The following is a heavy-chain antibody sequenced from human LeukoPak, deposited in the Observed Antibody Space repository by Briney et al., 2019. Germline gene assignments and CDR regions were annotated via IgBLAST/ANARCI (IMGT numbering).Heavy chain of an antibody. J-gene: IGHJ4*02. D-gene: IGHD3-9*01. CDR1: GGTFSSYA. Sequence: VASVKVSCKASGGTFSSYAISWVRQAPGQGLEWMGGIIPIFGTANYAQKFQGRVTITTDESTSTAYMELRSLRSDDTAVYYCARVELRYFDWSDDYWGQGTLVTVSS. V-gene: IGHV1-69*05. CDR3: ARVELRYFDWSDDY. CDR2: IIPIFGTA.